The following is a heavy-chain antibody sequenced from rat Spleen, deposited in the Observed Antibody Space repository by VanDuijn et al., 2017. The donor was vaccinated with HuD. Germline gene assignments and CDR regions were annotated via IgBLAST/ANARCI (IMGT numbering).Heavy chain of an antibody. CDR1: GFTFSTAW. V-gene: IGHV6-6*01. CDR3: ARATPEWNFDF. J-gene: IGHJ1*01. CDR2: IKAKSNNYAT. Sequence: EVQVLESGGGLVQPGNSLKLSCATSGFTFSTAWMYWYRQFPEKRLEWVARIKAKSNNYATDYTESVKGRFTISRDNAESTLSLQMNSLKSDDTATYYCARATPEWNFDFWGPGTMVTVSS.